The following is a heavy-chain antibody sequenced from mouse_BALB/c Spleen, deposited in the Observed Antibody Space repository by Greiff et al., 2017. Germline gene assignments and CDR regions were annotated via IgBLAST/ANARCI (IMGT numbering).Heavy chain of an antibody. CDR2: IDPSDSET. D-gene: IGHD2-3*01. CDR3: AIIYDGYYNFDY. V-gene: IGHV1-74*01. J-gene: IGHJ2*01. CDR1: GYSFTSYW. Sequence: QVQLQQSGPQLVRPGASVKISCKASGYSFTSYWMHWVKQRPGQGLEWIGMIDPSDSETRLNQKFKDKATLTVDKSSSTAYMQLSSPTSEDSAVYYCAIIYDGYYNFDYWGQGTTLTVSS.